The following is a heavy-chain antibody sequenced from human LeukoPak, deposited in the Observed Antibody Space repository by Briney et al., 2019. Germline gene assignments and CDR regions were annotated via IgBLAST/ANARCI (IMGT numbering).Heavy chain of an antibody. V-gene: IGHV4-4*07. D-gene: IGHD2-2*01. CDR1: GGSISGYY. CDR3: ARGGRCSSTSCWFQFDP. J-gene: IGHJ5*02. CDR2: IYTSGST. Sequence: PSETLSLTCTVSGGSISGYYWSWIRQPAGKGLEWIGRIYTSGSTNYNPSLKSRVTMTVDTSKNQFSLKLSSVTAADTAVYYCARGGRCSSTSCWFQFDPWGQGTLVTVSS.